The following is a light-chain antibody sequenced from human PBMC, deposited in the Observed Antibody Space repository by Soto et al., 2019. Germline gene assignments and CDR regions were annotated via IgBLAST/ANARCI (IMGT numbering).Light chain of an antibody. CDR1: SSDIGAYDY. CDR3: SSYASGTTLYV. V-gene: IGLV2-14*01. J-gene: IGLJ1*01. CDR2: EVT. Sequence: QSALTQPASVSGSPGQSITISCTGTSSDIGAYDYVSWYQHHPGKAPELILYEVTKRPSGLSDRFSGSKSGNTASLTISGLQTEDEADYYCSSYASGTTLYVFGTGTKLTVL.